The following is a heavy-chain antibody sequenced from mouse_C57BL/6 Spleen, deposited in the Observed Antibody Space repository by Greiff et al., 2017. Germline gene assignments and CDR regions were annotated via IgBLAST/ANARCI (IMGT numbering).Heavy chain of an antibody. CDR3: ARGAKDTWFAY. J-gene: IGHJ3*01. CDR2: INPNNGGT. CDR1: GYTFTDYN. V-gene: IGHV1-18*01. D-gene: IGHD3-1*01. Sequence: VQLQQSGPELVKPGASVKIPCKASGYTFTDYNMDWVKQSHGKSLEWIGDINPNNGGTIYNQKFKGKATLTVDKSSSTAYMELRSLTSDDTAVYYCARGAKDTWFAYWGQGTLVTVSA.